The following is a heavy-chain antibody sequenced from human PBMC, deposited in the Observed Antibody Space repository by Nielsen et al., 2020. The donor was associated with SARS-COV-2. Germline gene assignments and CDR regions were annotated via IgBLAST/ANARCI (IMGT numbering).Heavy chain of an antibody. CDR3: ARDRPRLLWFGELSFHAFDI. D-gene: IGHD3-10*01. J-gene: IGHJ3*02. Sequence: SETLSLTCAVYGGSFGGYYWSWIRQPPGKGLEWIGEVNYRGGTNYNPSLKSRVTISVDTSKNQFSLKLSSVTAADTAVYYCARDRPRLLWFGELSFHAFDIWGQGTMVTVSS. CDR2: VNYRGGT. CDR1: GGSFGGYY. V-gene: IGHV4-34*01.